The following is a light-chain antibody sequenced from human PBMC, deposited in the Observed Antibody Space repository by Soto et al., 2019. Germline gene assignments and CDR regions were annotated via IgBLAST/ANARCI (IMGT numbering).Light chain of an antibody. V-gene: IGKV3-20*01. CDR1: QSVSSSY. Sequence: VLTQSPATLSVSPGERATLSCRASQSVSSSYLAWYQQKPGQAPRRLIYGASSRATGIPDRFSGSGSGTDFTLTISRLEPEDFAVYYCQQYGSSLGITFGQGTRLEIK. CDR2: GAS. J-gene: IGKJ5*01. CDR3: QQYGSSLGIT.